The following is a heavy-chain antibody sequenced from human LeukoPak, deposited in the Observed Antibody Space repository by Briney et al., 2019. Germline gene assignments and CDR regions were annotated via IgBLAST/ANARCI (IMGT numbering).Heavy chain of an antibody. Sequence: GASVKVSCKVSGYTLTELSMHWVRQAPGKGLEWMGGFDPEDGETIYAQKFQGRVTMTEDTSTDTAYMELSSLRSEDTAVYYCATSRTYQWEQFPGGLVGAFDIWGQGTMVTVSS. D-gene: IGHD1-26*01. CDR3: ATSRTYQWEQFPGGLVGAFDI. V-gene: IGHV1-24*01. CDR2: FDPEDGET. J-gene: IGHJ3*02. CDR1: GYTLTELS.